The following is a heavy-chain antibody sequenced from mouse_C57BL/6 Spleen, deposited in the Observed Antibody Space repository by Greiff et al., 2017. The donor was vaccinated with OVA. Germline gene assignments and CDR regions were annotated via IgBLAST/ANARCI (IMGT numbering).Heavy chain of an antibody. V-gene: IGHV1-64*01. J-gene: IGHJ4*01. CDR1: GYTFTSYW. CDR3: ARVSQGDYGNYVYAMDY. Sequence: VQLQQPGAELVKPGASVKLSCKASGYTFTSYWMHWVKQRPGQGLEWIGMIHPNSGSTNYNEKFKSKATLTVDKSSSTAYMQLSSLTSEDSAVYYCARVSQGDYGNYVYAMDYWGQGTSVTVSS. CDR2: IHPNSGST. D-gene: IGHD2-1*01.